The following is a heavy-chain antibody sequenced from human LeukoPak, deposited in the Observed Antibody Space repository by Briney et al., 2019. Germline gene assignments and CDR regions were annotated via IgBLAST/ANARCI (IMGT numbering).Heavy chain of an antibody. V-gene: IGHV4-34*01. J-gene: IGHJ4*02. D-gene: IGHD6-19*01. CDR1: GGSFSGYY. Sequence: SETLSLTCAVYGGSFSGYYWSWIRQPPGKGLEWIGEINHSGSTNYNPSLKSRVTISVDTSKNQFSLKLSSVTAADTAVYYCARGRSGWYNKIDYWGQGTLATVSS. CDR2: INHSGST. CDR3: ARGRSGWYNKIDY.